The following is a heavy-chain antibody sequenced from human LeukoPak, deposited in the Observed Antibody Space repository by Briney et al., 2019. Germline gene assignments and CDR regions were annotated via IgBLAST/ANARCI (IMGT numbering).Heavy chain of an antibody. CDR3: ARRLYDSRYYDMDV. V-gene: IGHV3-30*03. Sequence: GGSQRLSCAASGFTFTTYGMHWVRQAPGKGLEWVAVISYDGSYEYYVDSVKGRFTISRDNSKNTLYLQMDSLTPEDTAVYYCARRLYDSRYYDMDVWGQGTTVTVSS. CDR1: GFTFTTYG. J-gene: IGHJ6*02. CDR2: ISYDGSYE. D-gene: IGHD3-22*01.